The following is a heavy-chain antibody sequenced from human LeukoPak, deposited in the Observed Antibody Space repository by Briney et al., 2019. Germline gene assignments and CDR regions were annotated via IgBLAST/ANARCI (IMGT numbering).Heavy chain of an antibody. CDR3: AREGSLVRWLPIAFDI. V-gene: IGHV3-21*01. CDR1: GFTFSSYS. Sequence: NPGGSLRLSCAASGFTFSSYSMNWVRQAPGKGLEWVSSISSSSSYIYYADSVKGRFTISRDNAKNSLYLQMNSLRAEDTAVYYCAREGSLVRWLPIAFDIWGQGTMVTVSS. J-gene: IGHJ3*02. CDR2: ISSSSSYI. D-gene: IGHD5-24*01.